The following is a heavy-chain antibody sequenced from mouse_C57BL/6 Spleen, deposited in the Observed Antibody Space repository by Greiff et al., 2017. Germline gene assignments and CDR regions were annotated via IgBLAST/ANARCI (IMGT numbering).Heavy chain of an antibody. CDR1: GYAFSSSW. Sequence: QVQLQQSGPELVKPGASVKISCKASGYAFSSSWMNWVKQRPGKGLEWIGRIYPGDGDTNYNGTFKGKATLTADKSSSTAYMQLSSLTSEDSAVYFCARWEITTRGPYAMDYWGQGTSVTVSS. V-gene: IGHV1-82*01. CDR3: ARWEITTRGPYAMDY. J-gene: IGHJ4*01. D-gene: IGHD2-4*01. CDR2: IYPGDGDT.